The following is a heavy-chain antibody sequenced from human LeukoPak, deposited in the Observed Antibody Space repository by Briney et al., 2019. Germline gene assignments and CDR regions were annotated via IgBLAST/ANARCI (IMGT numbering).Heavy chain of an antibody. D-gene: IGHD6-13*01. CDR3: ARGQGAAAGGYWYFDL. Sequence: SETLSLTCAVYGGSFSGYYWSWIRQPPGKGLEWIGEINHSGSTNYNPSLKSRVTISVDTSKNQFSLKLSSVTAADTPVYYCARGQGAAAGGYWYFDLWGRGTLVTVSS. CDR1: GGSFSGYY. J-gene: IGHJ2*01. V-gene: IGHV4-34*01. CDR2: INHSGST.